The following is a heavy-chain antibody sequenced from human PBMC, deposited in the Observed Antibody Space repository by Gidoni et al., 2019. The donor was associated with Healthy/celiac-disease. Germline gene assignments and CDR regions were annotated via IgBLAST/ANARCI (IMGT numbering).Heavy chain of an antibody. D-gene: IGHD3-10*01. J-gene: IGHJ6*02. Sequence: QVQLVESGGGVVQPGRSLRLSCAASGFTFSIYAMHWVRQAPGKGLEWVAVISYDGSNKYYADSVKGRFTISRDNSKNTLYLQMNSLRAEDTAVYYCARALWFREIRYYGMDVWGQGTTVTVSS. CDR2: ISYDGSNK. V-gene: IGHV3-30*04. CDR3: ARALWFREIRYYGMDV. CDR1: GFTFSIYA.